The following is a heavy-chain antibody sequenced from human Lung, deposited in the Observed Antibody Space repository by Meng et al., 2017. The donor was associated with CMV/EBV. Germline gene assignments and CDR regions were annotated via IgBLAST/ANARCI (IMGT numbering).Heavy chain of an antibody. V-gene: IGHV3-7*01. CDR1: GFTFSSYW. Sequence: GEXXKISCAASGFTFSSYWMSWVRQAPGKGLEWVANIKQDGSEKYYVDSVKGRFTISRDNAKNSLYLQMNSLRAEDTAVYYCARVRYSKGMGYYYGMDVWGQGNXV. CDR2: IKQDGSEK. J-gene: IGHJ6*02. D-gene: IGHD3-16*02. CDR3: ARVRYSKGMGYYYGMDV.